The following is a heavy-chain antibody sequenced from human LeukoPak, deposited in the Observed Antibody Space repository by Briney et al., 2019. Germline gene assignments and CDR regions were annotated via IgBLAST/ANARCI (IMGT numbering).Heavy chain of an antibody. CDR1: GYTFTGYY. CDR3: ARDGVGYYDSSGYYYFQH. V-gene: IGHV1-2*02. D-gene: IGHD3-22*01. Sequence: ASVKVSCKASGYTFTGYYMHWVRQAPGQGLEWMLWINPNSGGTNYAQKFQGRVTLTRDTSISTAYMELSRLRSDDTAVYYCARDGVGYYDSSGYYYFQHWGQGTLVTVSS. CDR2: INPNSGGT. J-gene: IGHJ1*01.